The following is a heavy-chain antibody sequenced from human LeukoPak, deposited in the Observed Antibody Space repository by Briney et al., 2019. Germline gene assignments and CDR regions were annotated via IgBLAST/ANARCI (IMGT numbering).Heavy chain of an antibody. V-gene: IGHV3-23*01. D-gene: IGHD1-26*01. CDR1: GFTFSSSA. CDR2: ISNNGGYT. J-gene: IGHJ4*02. CDR3: ARGSLASPTLVGTRGFGY. Sequence: GSLRLSCAASGFTFSSSAMSWVRQAPGKGLEWVSAISNNGGYTYYADSVKGRFTISRDNSKNTLYLQMNSLRAEDTAVYYCARGSLASPTLVGTRGFGYWGQGTLVTVSS.